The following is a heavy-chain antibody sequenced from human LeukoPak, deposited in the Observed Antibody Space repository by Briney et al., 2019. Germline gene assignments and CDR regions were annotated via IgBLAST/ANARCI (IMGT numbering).Heavy chain of an antibody. J-gene: IGHJ4*02. D-gene: IGHD4-23*01. CDR2: IYYSGST. V-gene: IGHV4-59*08. CDR1: HGSISNYY. CDR3: ARRGAVYGGNDFDY. Sequence: SETLSLTCTVSHGSISNYYWSWIRQTTGTGLEWIGFIYYSGSTNYNPPLKSRVTMSVDTSKNQISLKLSSVTASDTAVYYCARRGAVYGGNDFDYWGQGILVTVSS.